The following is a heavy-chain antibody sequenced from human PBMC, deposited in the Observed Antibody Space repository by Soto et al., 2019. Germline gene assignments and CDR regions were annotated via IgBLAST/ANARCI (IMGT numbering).Heavy chain of an antibody. CDR1: GFTFSSYA. V-gene: IGHV3-23*01. J-gene: IGHJ6*03. CDR2: ISGSGGST. Sequence: GGSLRLSCAASGFTFSSYAMSWVRQAPGKGLEWVSAISGSGGSTYYADSVKGRFTISGDNSKNTLYLQMNSLRAEDTAVYYCAKDPFGEHSVAYMDVWGKGTTVTVSS. D-gene: IGHD2-21*01. CDR3: AKDPFGEHSVAYMDV.